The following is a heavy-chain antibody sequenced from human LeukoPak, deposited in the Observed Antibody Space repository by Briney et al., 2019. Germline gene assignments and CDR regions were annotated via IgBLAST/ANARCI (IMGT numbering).Heavy chain of an antibody. J-gene: IGHJ4*02. CDR2: IYSADTT. CDR1: GFTFGDYA. Sequence: GRSLRLSCTASGFTFGDYAMSWVRQAPGKGLEWVSIIYSADTTYYADSVRGRFTISRDNSKNTLYLQMNSLRAEDSAVYYCAREDRWMGGFDYWGQGTLVTVSS. CDR3: AREDRWMGGFDY. V-gene: IGHV3-66*01. D-gene: IGHD2-15*01.